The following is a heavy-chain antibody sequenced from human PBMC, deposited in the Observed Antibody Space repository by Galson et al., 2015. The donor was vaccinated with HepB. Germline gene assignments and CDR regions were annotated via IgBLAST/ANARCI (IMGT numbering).Heavy chain of an antibody. V-gene: IGHV3-30*04. D-gene: IGHD3-10*01. CDR1: GFTFSSYA. Sequence: LRLSCAASGFTFSSYAMHWVRQAPGKGLEWVAVISYDGSNKYYADSVKGRFTISRDNSKNTLYLQMNSLRAEDTAVYYCARDGGFGDRDAFDIWGQGTMVTVSS. CDR3: ARDGGFGDRDAFDI. J-gene: IGHJ3*02. CDR2: ISYDGSNK.